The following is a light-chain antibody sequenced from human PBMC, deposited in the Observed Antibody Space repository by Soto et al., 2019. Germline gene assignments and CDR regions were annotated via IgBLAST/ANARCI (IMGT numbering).Light chain of an antibody. V-gene: IGKV3-11*01. J-gene: IGKJ2*01. CDR3: QQRSNWLYT. CDR1: QSVSSY. Sequence: DIVLTQSPATLSLSPGERATLSCRASQSVSSYLAWYQQKPGQAPRLLIYDASNRATGIPARFSGSGSGTDFTLTISSLEPEDVAVYYCQQRSNWLYTFGQGTKLEIK. CDR2: DAS.